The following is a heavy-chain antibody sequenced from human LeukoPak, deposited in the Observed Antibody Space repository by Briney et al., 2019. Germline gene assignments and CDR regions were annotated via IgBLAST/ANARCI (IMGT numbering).Heavy chain of an antibody. CDR2: ISSSSSTI. V-gene: IGHV3-48*01. D-gene: IGHD3-3*01. CDR3: ARELDDLWSGYYHPYYFDY. J-gene: IGHJ4*02. CDR1: GFTFSSYS. Sequence: GGSLRLSCAASGFTFSSYSMNWVRQAPGKGLEWVSYISSSSSTIYYADSVKGRFTISRDNAKNSLYLQMNSLRAEDTAVYYCARELDDLWSGYYHPYYFDYWGQGTLVTVSS.